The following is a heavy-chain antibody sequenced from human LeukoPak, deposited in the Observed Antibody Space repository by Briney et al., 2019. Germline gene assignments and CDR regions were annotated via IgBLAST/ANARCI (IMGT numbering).Heavy chain of an antibody. V-gene: IGHV3-74*01. CDR3: ARDGYTYYMDV. CDR1: GFTFSSYW. D-gene: IGHD5-18*01. CDR2: INSAGSST. Sequence: GGSPRLSCAASGFTFSSYWMYWVRQVPGKGLVWVSRINSAGSSTSNADSVEGRFTTSRDNAKNTLYLQMSSLRAEDTAVYYCARDGYTYYMDVWGKGTTVTVSS. J-gene: IGHJ6*03.